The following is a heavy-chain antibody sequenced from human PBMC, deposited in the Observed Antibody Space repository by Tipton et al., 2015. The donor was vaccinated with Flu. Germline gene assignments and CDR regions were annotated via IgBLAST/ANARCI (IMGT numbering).Heavy chain of an antibody. CDR1: GFTFSSYG. CDR3: ARGRALTYYYDSSGSNDAFDI. CDR2: IWYDGSNK. J-gene: IGHJ3*02. V-gene: IGHV3-33*01. Sequence: SLRLSCAASGFTFSSYGMHWVRQAPGEGLEWVAVIWYDGSNKYYADSVKGRFTISRDNSKNTLYLQMNSLRAEDTAVYYCARGRALTYYYDSSGSNDAFDIWGQGTMVTVSS. D-gene: IGHD3-22*01.